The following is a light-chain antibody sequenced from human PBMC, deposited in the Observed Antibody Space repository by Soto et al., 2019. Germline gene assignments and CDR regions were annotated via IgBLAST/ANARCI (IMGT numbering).Light chain of an antibody. J-gene: IGKJ1*01. CDR1: QSISDT. V-gene: IGKV3-15*01. CDR2: GAS. Sequence: ETVMTQSPATLSVSPGGRATLSCRASQSISDTLAWYQQKPGQAPRLLIHGASTRATGFPARFSGSGSGTDFTLTSRSLQSEDFAIYYCQQYNNWPWTFGQGTKVEIK. CDR3: QQYNNWPWT.